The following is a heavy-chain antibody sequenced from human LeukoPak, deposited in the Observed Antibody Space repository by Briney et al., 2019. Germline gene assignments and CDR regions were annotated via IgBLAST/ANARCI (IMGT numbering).Heavy chain of an antibody. J-gene: IGHJ4*02. V-gene: IGHV4-4*07. CDR2: IYTSGST. Sequence: PSETLSLTCTVSGGSISTYYWSWIRQPAGKGLEWVGQIYTSGSTHYNPSLKSRVTISVDKSKNQLSLKLSSVTAADTAVYYCRAVTTTYSDYWGQGTLVTVSS. D-gene: IGHD4-17*01. CDR3: RAVTTTYSDY. CDR1: GGSISTYY.